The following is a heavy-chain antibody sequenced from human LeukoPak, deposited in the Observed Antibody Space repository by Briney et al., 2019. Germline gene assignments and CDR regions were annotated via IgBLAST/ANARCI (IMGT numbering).Heavy chain of an antibody. CDR2: IHPDDSTT. D-gene: IGHD1-14*01. Sequence: GESLNFSCKASGYSFTNYWIGWVRQLPGKGLEWRGIIHPDDSTTRSNPSFQGQATISAAKSITTATLQWSSLKASDTAIYYCARGGFGNPQFDYWGQGTLVTVSS. V-gene: IGHV5-51*01. CDR3: ARGGFGNPQFDY. CDR1: GYSFTNYW. J-gene: IGHJ4*02.